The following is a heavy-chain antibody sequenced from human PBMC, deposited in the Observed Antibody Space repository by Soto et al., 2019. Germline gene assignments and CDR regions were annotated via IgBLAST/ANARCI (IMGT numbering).Heavy chain of an antibody. CDR1: GYTFTSYG. V-gene: IGHV1-18*01. CDR3: ARDSGWELLAPRFDY. D-gene: IGHD1-26*01. J-gene: IGHJ4*02. Sequence: QVQLVQSGAEVKKPGASVKVSCKASGYTFTSYGISWVRQAPGQGLEWMGWISAYNGNTNYAQKPQDSVTITAKTTPSTAYKELRSLRSDDTAVYYCARDSGWELLAPRFDYWGQGTLVTVSS. CDR2: ISAYNGNT.